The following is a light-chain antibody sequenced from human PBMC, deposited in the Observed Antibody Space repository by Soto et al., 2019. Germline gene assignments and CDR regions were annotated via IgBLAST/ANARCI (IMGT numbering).Light chain of an antibody. CDR3: QQYGSSPRT. CDR1: QRVGSNY. J-gene: IGKJ1*01. V-gene: IGKV3-20*01. CDR2: GAS. Sequence: PGERVSLSFRASQRVGSNYLAWFQQKPGQTPRLLISGASTRATGIPDRFSGSGSGTDFTLTISRLEPEDFAVYYCQQYGSSPRTFGQGTKVDIK.